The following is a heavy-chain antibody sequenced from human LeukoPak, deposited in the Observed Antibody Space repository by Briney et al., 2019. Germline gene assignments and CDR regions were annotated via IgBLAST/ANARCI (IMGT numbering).Heavy chain of an antibody. CDR1: GGTFSSYA. D-gene: IGHD1-26*01. J-gene: IGHJ4*02. V-gene: IGHV1-69*04. Sequence: ASVKASCKASGGTFSSYAISWVRQAPGQGPEWMGRIIPILGTANYAQKFQGRVTITADKSTSTAYMELSSLRSEDTAVYYCARPYSGSYLDYWGQGTLVTVSS. CDR2: IIPILGTA. CDR3: ARPYSGSYLDY.